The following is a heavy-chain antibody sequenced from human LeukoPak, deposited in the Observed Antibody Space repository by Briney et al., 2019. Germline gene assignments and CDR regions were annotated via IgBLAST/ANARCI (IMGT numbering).Heavy chain of an antibody. CDR3: ARVGASGWFAY. Sequence: AGSLRLSCAASGFTLSSYAIHWVRRAPGKGMEYVSGISYDGTGTYYANSVKGRFTISRDNSRNTLYLQMGSLRAEDMAVYYCARVGASGWFAYWGQGTLVTVSS. V-gene: IGHV3-64*01. CDR1: GFTLSSYA. CDR2: ISYDGTGT. J-gene: IGHJ5*01. D-gene: IGHD6-19*01.